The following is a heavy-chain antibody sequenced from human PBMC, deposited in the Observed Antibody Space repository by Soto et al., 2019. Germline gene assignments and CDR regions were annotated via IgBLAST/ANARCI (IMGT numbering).Heavy chain of an antibody. D-gene: IGHD3-3*01. CDR2: VYYTGTS. CDR3: ARGPNYDFWSGYFVG. CDR1: GGSISSYY. V-gene: IGHV4-59*01. J-gene: IGHJ4*02. Sequence: SETLSLTCSVSGGSISSYYWSWIRQPPGKGLEWIGYVYYTGTSNYSPSLKSRVTMSVDTSRNLFSLKLSSVTPAYKAVYYCARGPNYDFWSGYFVGWGQGALVTVSS.